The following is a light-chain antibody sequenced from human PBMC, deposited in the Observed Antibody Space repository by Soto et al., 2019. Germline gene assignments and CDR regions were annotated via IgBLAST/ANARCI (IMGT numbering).Light chain of an antibody. V-gene: IGKV1-5*01. CDR2: DAS. CDR1: RSISDW. J-gene: IGKJ1*01. CDR3: LQYNNWPPLT. Sequence: DIQMAQSPSSLSPSVGDRVTITCRASRSISDWLAWYQQKPGKAPELLIFDASNLKSGVSSRFSGSGSGTEFTLTISRLQPDDVATYYCLQYNNWPPLTFGQGTKVDIK.